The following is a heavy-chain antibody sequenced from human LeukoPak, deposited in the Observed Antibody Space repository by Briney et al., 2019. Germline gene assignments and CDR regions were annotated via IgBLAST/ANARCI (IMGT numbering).Heavy chain of an antibody. V-gene: IGHV3-23*01. CDR2: ISGSGGST. Sequence: GGSLRLSCAACGFTFSSYAMSWVRQAPGKGLEWVSAISGSGGSTYYADSVKGRFTISRDNSKNALYLQMNSLRAEDTAVYYCAKEDDYGDYVENAFDIWGQGTMVTVSS. D-gene: IGHD4-17*01. CDR3: AKEDDYGDYVENAFDI. J-gene: IGHJ3*02. CDR1: GFTFSSYA.